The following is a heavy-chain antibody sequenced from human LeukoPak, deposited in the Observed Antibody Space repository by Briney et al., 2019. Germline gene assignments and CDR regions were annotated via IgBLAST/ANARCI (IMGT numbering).Heavy chain of an antibody. Sequence: SETLSLTCTVSGGSISSGGYYWSWIRQPQGKGLEWIGYIYHSGSTYYNPSLKSRVTISVDRSKNQFSLKLSSVTAADTAVYYCARDLRPGRYCSGGSCYSMSIDWGQGTLVTVSS. D-gene: IGHD2-15*01. V-gene: IGHV4-30-2*01. CDR1: GGSISSGGYY. CDR2: IYHSGST. J-gene: IGHJ4*02. CDR3: ARDLRPGRYCSGGSCYSMSID.